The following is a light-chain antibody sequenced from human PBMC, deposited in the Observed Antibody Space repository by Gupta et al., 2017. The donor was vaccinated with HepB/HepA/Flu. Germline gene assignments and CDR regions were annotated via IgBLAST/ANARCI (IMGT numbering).Light chain of an antibody. CDR3: QSYDISLSVL. Sequence: QSVLTPPPSVSGAPGPRVTISCTGSTYNLGAGYDVHWYQQLPGTAPKLLIYANNIRTSGVPDRFSGSKSGTSASLAITGLQAEDEAEYYCQSYDISLSVLFGGGTKLTVL. V-gene: IGLV1-40*01. J-gene: IGLJ2*01. CDR1: TYNLGAGYD. CDR2: ANN.